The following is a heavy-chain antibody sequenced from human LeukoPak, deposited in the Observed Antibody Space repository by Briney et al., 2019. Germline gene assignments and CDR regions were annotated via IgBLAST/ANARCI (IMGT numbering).Heavy chain of an antibody. CDR2: ISYDGSNK. D-gene: IGHD6-13*01. CDR3: ARDAADGSYYDY. V-gene: IGHV3-30-3*01. Sequence: GRSLRLSCAASGFTFSSYAMHWVRQAPGKGLGWVAVISYDGSNKYYADSVKGRFTISRDNSKNTLYLQMNSLRAEDTAVYYCARDAADGSYYDYWGQGTLVTVSS. CDR1: GFTFSSYA. J-gene: IGHJ4*02.